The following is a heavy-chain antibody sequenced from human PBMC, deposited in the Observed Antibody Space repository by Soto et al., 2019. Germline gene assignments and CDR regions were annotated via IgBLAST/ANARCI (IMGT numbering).Heavy chain of an antibody. CDR1: GGSFSGYY. J-gene: IGHJ4*02. V-gene: IGHV4-34*01. D-gene: IGHD2-21*02. CDR3: AREIGVEAAGTVSHCGGDCYSDY. CDR2: INHSGST. Sequence: SETRSLTCAVCGGSFSGYYWSWIRQPPGKGLEWIGEINHSGSTNYNPSLKSRVTISVDTSKNQFSLKLSSVTAADTAVYYCAREIGVEAAGTVSHCGGDCYSDYWGQGTLVTVSS.